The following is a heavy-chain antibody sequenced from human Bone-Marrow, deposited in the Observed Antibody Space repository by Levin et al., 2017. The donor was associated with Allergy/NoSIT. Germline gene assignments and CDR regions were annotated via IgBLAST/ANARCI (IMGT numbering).Heavy chain of an antibody. CDR2: IWYDGSNK. CDR1: GFTFSSYG. Sequence: GGSLRLSCAASGFTFSSYGMHWVRQAPGKGLEWVAVIWYDGSNKYYADSVKGRFTISRDNSKNTLYLQMNSLRAEDTAVYYCARVGSNVLVPAAIDPQDYYYGMDVWGQGTTVTVSS. CDR3: ARVGSNVLVPAAIDPQDYYYGMDV. J-gene: IGHJ6*02. V-gene: IGHV3-33*01. D-gene: IGHD2-2*02.